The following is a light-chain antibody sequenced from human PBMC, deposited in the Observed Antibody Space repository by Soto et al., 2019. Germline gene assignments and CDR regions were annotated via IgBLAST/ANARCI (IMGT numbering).Light chain of an antibody. CDR2: GAS. J-gene: IGKJ1*01. CDR3: HSYNNWPPET. CDR1: HSISSN. Sequence: ELVMTQSPDTLSVSPGERATLSCRASHSISSNLAWYQQKPGQAPRLLIFGASTRATGIPARFSGSGSGTEFTLTISSLQSEDFAVYYCHSYNNWPPETFGQGTRVEIK. V-gene: IGKV3-15*01.